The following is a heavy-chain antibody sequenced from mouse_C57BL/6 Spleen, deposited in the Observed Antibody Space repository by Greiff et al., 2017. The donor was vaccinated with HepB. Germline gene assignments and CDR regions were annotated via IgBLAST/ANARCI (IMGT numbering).Heavy chain of an antibody. CDR3: ASGTNRFAY. J-gene: IGHJ3*01. D-gene: IGHD1-3*01. V-gene: IGHV2-6*01. Sequence: QVQLQQSGPGLVAPSQSLSITCTVSGFSFTSYGVDWVRQSPGKGLEWLGVIWGVGSTNYNSALKSRLSISKDNSKSQVFLKMNSLQTDDTAMYYCASGTNRFAYWGQGTLVTVSA. CDR1: GFSFTSYG. CDR2: IWGVGST.